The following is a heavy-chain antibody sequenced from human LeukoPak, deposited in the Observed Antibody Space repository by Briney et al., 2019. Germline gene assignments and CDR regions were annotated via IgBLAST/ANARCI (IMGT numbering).Heavy chain of an antibody. V-gene: IGHV1-18*01. CDR2: ISAYNGNT. Sequence: ASVKVSCKASGYTFTSYGISWVRQAPGQGLEWMGWISAYNGNTNYAPKLQGRVTMTTDTSTSTAYMELRSLRSDDTAVYYCARDWDDGCSSTSCPSFDYWGQGTLVTVSS. D-gene: IGHD2-2*01. CDR1: GYTFTSYG. J-gene: IGHJ4*02. CDR3: ARDWDDGCSSTSCPSFDY.